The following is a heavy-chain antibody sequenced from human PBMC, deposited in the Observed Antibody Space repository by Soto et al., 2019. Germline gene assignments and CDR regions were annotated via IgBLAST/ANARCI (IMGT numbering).Heavy chain of an antibody. V-gene: IGHV1-69*13. CDR2: IIPIFGTA. Sequence: ASVKVSCKASGGTFSSYAISWVRQAPGQGLEWMGGIIPIFGTANYAQKYQGRVTITADESTSTAYMELSSLRSEDTAVYYCARDGGRVYSRASGIAAADTPSLCLVYWDQRTLVSVAS. CDR3: ARDGGRVYSRASGIAAADTPSLCLVY. J-gene: IGHJ4*02. D-gene: IGHD6-13*01. CDR1: GGTFSSYA.